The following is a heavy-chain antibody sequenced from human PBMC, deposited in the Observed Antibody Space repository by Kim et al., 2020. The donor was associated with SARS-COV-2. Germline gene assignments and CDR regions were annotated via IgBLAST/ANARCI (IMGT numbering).Heavy chain of an antibody. D-gene: IGHD3-10*01. J-gene: IGHJ6*02. Sequence: DAVKGPFTISRDNAKNSRYLQMNSLRAEDTAVYYCARYPPYYGSVYGMDVWGQGTTVTVSS. V-gene: IGHV3-21*01. CDR3: ARYPPYYGSVYGMDV.